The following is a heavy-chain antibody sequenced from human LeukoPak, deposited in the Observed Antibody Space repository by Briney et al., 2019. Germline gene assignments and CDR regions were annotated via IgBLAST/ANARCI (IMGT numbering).Heavy chain of an antibody. CDR2: IYYSGHT. CDR3: ARATWNGYMFDY. CDR1: DDSLNNYY. V-gene: IGHV4-59*01. D-gene: IGHD5-24*01. J-gene: IGHJ4*02. Sequence: SETLSLTCTVFDDSLNNYYWNWIRQPPGKGLEWIGYIYYSGHTNYNPSLNSRVAISINTSKNQFSLKLNSLTAADTAVYYCARATWNGYMFDYWGQGSLVTVTS.